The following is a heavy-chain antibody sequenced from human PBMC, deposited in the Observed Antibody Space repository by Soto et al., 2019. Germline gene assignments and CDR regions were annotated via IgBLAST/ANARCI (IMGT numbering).Heavy chain of an antibody. V-gene: IGHV3-23*01. CDR2: IRGSGDNI. CDR3: ATQDFRGTTGTT. J-gene: IGHJ4*02. Sequence: EVQLLESGGGLVQPGGSLSLSFAAPGFTFSRYAMGWFAQAPGKGLEWVSVIRGSGDNIHYADSVKGRFTISRDNSKNTLYLQMNSLRVEDTAVYNCATQDFRGTTGTTWGQGTLVTVSS. CDR1: GFTFSRYA. D-gene: IGHD1-1*01.